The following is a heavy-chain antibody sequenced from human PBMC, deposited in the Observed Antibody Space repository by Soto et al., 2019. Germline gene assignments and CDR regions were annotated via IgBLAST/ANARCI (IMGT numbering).Heavy chain of an antibody. CDR3: ASTPTGDADFDY. CDR1: VDSVSSDSYY. J-gene: IGHJ4*02. CDR2: IYSSGSA. D-gene: IGHD2-15*01. Sequence: QVQLQESGPGLVRPSETLSLTCTVSVDSVSSDSYYWSWIRQPPGKGLEWFGYIYSSGSANYYPSLKSRVTISVDTSKNHCYLKVTSLIAADKARYYCASTPTGDADFDYWGPGTVVPVSP. V-gene: IGHV4-61*03.